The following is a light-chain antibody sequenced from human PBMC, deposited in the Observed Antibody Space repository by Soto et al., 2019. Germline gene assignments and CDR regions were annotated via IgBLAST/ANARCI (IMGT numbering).Light chain of an antibody. CDR1: QTVTGSY. CDR2: GAS. CDR3: QQCGPSLKYT. V-gene: IGKV3-20*01. J-gene: IGKJ2*01. Sequence: EIVLTQSPGTLSLSPGERATLSCRASQTVTGSYLAWYQQKPGQAPRLLIYGASNRATGIPDRFSGSGSGTDFTLTISRLEPEDFAVYYCQQCGPSLKYTFGQGIKLEIK.